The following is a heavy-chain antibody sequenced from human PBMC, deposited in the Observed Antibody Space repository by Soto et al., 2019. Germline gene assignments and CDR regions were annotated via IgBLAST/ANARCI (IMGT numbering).Heavy chain of an antibody. V-gene: IGHV4-39*01. CDR2: IFYSGST. CDR3: ARRYGWLYFDY. CDR1: GDSISSSNYF. D-gene: IGHD6-19*01. Sequence: SETLSLTCTVSGDSISSSNYFWGWIRQPPGKGLEWIGTIFYSGSTYYNPSLKSRVTISVDTSKNQFSPRLISVTAADTALYYCARRYGWLYFDYWGQGSLVTVSS. J-gene: IGHJ4*02.